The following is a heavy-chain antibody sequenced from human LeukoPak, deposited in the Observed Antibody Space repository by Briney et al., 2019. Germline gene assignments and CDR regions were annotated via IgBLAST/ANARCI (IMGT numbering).Heavy chain of an antibody. Sequence: SETLSLTCAVYGGSFSGYYWSWIRQPPGKGLEWIGEINHSGSTNYNPSLKSRVTISVDTSKNQFSLKLSSVTAADTAVYYCARKDGGFDYWGQGTLVTVSS. J-gene: IGHJ4*02. CDR2: INHSGST. CDR1: GGSFSGYY. CDR3: ARKDGGFDY. D-gene: IGHD2-15*01. V-gene: IGHV4-34*01.